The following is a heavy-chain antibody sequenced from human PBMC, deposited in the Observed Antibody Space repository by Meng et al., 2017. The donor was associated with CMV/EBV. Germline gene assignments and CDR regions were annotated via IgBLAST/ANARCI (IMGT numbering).Heavy chain of an antibody. CDR3: ARDSACSGGSCYLTGYYFDY. V-gene: IGHV1-2*02. D-gene: IGHD2-15*01. J-gene: IGHJ4*02. CDR2: INPNSGGT. CDR1: GYTFTGYY. Sequence: ASVKVSCKASGYTFTGYYMHWVRQAPGQGLEWMGWINPNSGGTNYAQKFQGRVTITADKSTSTAYMELSSLRSEDTAVYYCARDSACSGGSCYLTGYYFDYWGQGTLVTVSS.